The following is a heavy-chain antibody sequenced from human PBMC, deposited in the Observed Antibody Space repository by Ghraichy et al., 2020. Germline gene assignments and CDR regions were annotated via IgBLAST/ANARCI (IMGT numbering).Heavy chain of an antibody. CDR2: FDPEHVET. D-gene: IGHD3-22*01. CDR1: GSTISELS. V-gene: IGHV1-24*01. Sequence: ASVKVSCKVSGSTISELSMHWVRQAPGKGLEWMGGFDPEHVETIYAQKFQGRVTMTEDTSTDTAYMELSSLRSDDTAVYYCVTVTFWTYYDSSGYVNWGQGTMVIVSS. J-gene: IGHJ4*02. CDR3: VTVTFWTYYDSSGYVN.